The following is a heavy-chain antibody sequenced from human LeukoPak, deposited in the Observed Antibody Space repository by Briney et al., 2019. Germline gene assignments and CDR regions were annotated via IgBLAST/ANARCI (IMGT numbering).Heavy chain of an antibody. Sequence: SETLSLTCTVSGGSISSYYWSWIRQPAGKGLEWIGRIYTSGSTNYNPSLKSRVTMSVDTSKNQFSLKLSSVTAADTAVYYCAREMGWYYDSSGCFDYWGQGTLVTVSS. V-gene: IGHV4-4*07. CDR3: AREMGWYYDSSGCFDY. J-gene: IGHJ4*02. CDR2: IYTSGST. D-gene: IGHD3-22*01. CDR1: GGSISSYY.